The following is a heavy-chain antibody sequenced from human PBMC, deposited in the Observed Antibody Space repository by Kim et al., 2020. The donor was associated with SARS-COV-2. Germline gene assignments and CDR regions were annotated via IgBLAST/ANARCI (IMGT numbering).Heavy chain of an antibody. V-gene: IGHV3-53*01. D-gene: IGHD3-10*01. Sequence: GGSLRLSCAASGFTVSDKDMSWVRRAPGRGLEWVSVIFSGGGTYYADSVKGRFSISIDKSENTLYLQMNSLRAEDTAVYYCATLRGRAFDIWGQGAMGTV. CDR2: IFSGGGT. CDR1: GFTVSDKD. CDR3: ATLRGRAFDI. J-gene: IGHJ3*02.